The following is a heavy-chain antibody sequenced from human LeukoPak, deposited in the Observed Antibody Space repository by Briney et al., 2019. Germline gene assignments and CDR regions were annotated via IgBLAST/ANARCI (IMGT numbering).Heavy chain of an antibody. D-gene: IGHD3-16*01. J-gene: IGHJ6*03. CDR3: ARAAGGTRNYYMDV. Sequence: ASVKVSCKASGGTFSSYAISWVRQAPGQGLEWMGWMNPNSGNTGYAQKFQGRVTIIRNTSISTAYMELSSLRSEDTAVYYCARAAGGTRNYYMDVWGKGTTVTVSS. CDR1: GGTFSSYA. V-gene: IGHV1-8*03. CDR2: MNPNSGNT.